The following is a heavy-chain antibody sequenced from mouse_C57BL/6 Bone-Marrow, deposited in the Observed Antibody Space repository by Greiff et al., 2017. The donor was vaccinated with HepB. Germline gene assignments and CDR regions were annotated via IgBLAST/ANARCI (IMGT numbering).Heavy chain of an antibody. Sequence: EVKLQESGPGMVKPSQSLSLTCTVTGYSITSGYDWHWIRHFPGNKLEWMGYISYSGSTNYNPSLKSRISISHDTSKNHFFLKLNSVTTEDTATYYCARGWGPWFAYWGQGTLVTVSA. CDR1: GYSITSGYD. CDR2: ISYSGST. CDR3: ARGWGPWFAY. V-gene: IGHV3-1*01. J-gene: IGHJ3*01. D-gene: IGHD1-1*02.